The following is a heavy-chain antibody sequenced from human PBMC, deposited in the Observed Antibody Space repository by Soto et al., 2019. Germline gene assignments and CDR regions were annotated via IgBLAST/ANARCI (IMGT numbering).Heavy chain of an antibody. CDR1: GYSFTSSW. CDR3: ATLGYCSSTSCATHYGMDV. V-gene: IGHV5-51*01. CDR2: IYAGDSDT. D-gene: IGHD2-2*01. Sequence: GEALKISCKGSGYSFTSSWIGWVRQMPVKGLEWMGIIYAGDSDTRYSPSFQGQVTISADKSISTAYLQWSSLKASDTAMYYCATLGYCSSTSCATHYGMDVWGQGTTVTVSS. J-gene: IGHJ6*02.